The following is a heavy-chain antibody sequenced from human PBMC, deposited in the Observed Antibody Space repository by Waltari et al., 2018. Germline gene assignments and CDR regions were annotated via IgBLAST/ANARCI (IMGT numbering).Heavy chain of an antibody. CDR3: TTLARGESGDY. J-gene: IGHJ4*02. CDR1: GFTFTPYW. D-gene: IGHD3-10*01. CDR2: INHDGRQK. Sequence: EVQLVESGGGLVQPGGSLSLACAASGFTFTPYWVKWVRQAPGKGLEGAANINHDGRQKLYVDSVKGRVTVSRDNAQKTLDLQMNNLRAEDTAVYYCTTLARGESGDYWGQGTLVTVAS. V-gene: IGHV3-7*01.